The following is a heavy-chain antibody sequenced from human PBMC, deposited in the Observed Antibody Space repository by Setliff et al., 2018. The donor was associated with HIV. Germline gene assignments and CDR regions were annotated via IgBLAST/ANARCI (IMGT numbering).Heavy chain of an antibody. CDR2: TSPSNGYT. V-gene: IGHV1-18*01. D-gene: IGHD2-15*01. CDR1: GYTFSSYV. CDR3: ARGYCGGGIRYSPNWLDP. Sequence: ASVKVSCKASGYTFSSYVISWVRQAPGQGLEWMGWTSPSNGYTDYVQKFRDRVTLTTDTSTSTAYMEIKSLTSDDTAVYYCARGYCGGGIRYSPNWLDPWGQGTLVTVSS. J-gene: IGHJ5*02.